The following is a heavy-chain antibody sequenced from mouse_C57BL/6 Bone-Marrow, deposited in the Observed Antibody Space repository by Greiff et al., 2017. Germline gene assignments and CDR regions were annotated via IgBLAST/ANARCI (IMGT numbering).Heavy chain of an antibody. CDR2: IRSKSINHAT. J-gene: IGHJ3*01. Sequence: DVKLVESGGGLVQPKGSLKLSCAASGFSFNTYAMTWVRQAPGKGLEWVARIRSKSINHATSYAATVKYRFTISSDDPESMLYLKMNNLKTDDAAMYYSVSHSGNAYWGQGTLVTVSA. CDR3: VSHSGNAY. CDR1: GFSFNTYA. D-gene: IGHD3-1*01. V-gene: IGHV10-1*01.